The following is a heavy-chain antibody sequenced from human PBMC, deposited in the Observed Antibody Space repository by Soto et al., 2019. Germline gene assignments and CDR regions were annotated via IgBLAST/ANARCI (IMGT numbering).Heavy chain of an antibody. V-gene: IGHV4-30-4*01. Sequence: PSETLSLTCTVSGGSISSGDYYWSWIRQPPGKGLEWIGYIYYSGSTYYNPSLKSRVTISVDTSKNQFSLKLSSVTAADTAVYYCARQSYYDFWSGYHKQNWFDPWGQGTLVTVSS. CDR1: GGSISSGDYY. D-gene: IGHD3-3*01. CDR2: IYYSGST. J-gene: IGHJ5*02. CDR3: ARQSYYDFWSGYHKQNWFDP.